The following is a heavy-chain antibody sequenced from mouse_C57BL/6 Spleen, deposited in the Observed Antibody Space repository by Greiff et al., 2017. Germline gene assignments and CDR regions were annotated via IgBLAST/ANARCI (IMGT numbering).Heavy chain of an antibody. D-gene: IGHD3-2*02. CDR2: INPNNGGT. CDR1: GYTFTDYN. J-gene: IGHJ1*03. Sequence: VQLKESGPELVKPGASVKIPCKASGYTFTDYNMDWVKQSHGKSLEWIGDINPNNGGTIYNQKFKGKATLTVDKSSSTAYMELRSLTSEDTAVYYCARGAQATRYFDVWGTGTTVTVSS. CDR3: ARGAQATRYFDV. V-gene: IGHV1-18*01.